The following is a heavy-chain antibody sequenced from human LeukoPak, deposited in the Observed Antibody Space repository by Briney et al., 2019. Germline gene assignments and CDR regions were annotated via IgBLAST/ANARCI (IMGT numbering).Heavy chain of an antibody. J-gene: IGHJ4*02. CDR1: GFTFDDYA. CDR2: ISWNSGSI. Sequence: GRSLRLSCAASGFTFDDYAMHWVRQAPGKGLEWVSGISWNSGSIGYADSVKGRFTISRDNAKNSLHLQMNSLRAEDTALYYCAKDHSSGWFYFDYWGQGTLVTVSS. D-gene: IGHD6-19*01. V-gene: IGHV3-9*01. CDR3: AKDHSSGWFYFDY.